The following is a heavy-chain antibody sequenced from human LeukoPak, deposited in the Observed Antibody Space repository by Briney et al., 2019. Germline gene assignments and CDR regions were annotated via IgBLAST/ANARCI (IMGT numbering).Heavy chain of an antibody. CDR3: ARGRGGQQLVYFDY. V-gene: IGHV1-3*01. J-gene: IGHJ4*02. CDR1: GYTFTSYA. Sequence: ASVKVSCKASGYTFTSYAMHWVRQAPGQRLEWMGWINAGNGNTKYSQKFQGRVTITRDTSASTAYMELSSLRSEDTAVYYCARGRGGQQLVYFDYWGQGTLVTVSS. CDR2: INAGNGNT. D-gene: IGHD6-13*01.